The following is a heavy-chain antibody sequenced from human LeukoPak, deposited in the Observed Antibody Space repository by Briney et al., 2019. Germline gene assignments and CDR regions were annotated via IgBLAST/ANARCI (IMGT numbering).Heavy chain of an antibody. D-gene: IGHD3-10*02. CDR3: AELGITMIGGV. V-gene: IGHV3-48*04. CDR2: ISSSGSTI. J-gene: IGHJ6*04. CDR1: GFTFSSYG. Sequence: GGSLRLSCAASGFTFSSYGMSWVRQAPGKGLEWVSLISSSGSTIYYADSVKGRFTISRDNAKNSLYLQMNSLRAEDTAVYYCAELGITMIGGVWGKGTTVTISS.